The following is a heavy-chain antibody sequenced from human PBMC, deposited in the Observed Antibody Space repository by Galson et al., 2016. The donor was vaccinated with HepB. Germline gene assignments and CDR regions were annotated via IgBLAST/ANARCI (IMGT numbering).Heavy chain of an antibody. CDR2: ISAYNGNT. Sequence: SVKVSCKASGYTFTSYGLIWVRQAPGQGLECMGWISAYNGNTNYAQKLQGRVTITTDTSTSTAYMELRSLRSDDTAIYYCARVYDILTGYWGVGSYYGMDVWGQGTTVTVSS. CDR3: ARVYDILTGYWGVGSYYGMDV. V-gene: IGHV1-18*01. CDR1: GYTFTSYG. D-gene: IGHD3-9*01. J-gene: IGHJ6*02.